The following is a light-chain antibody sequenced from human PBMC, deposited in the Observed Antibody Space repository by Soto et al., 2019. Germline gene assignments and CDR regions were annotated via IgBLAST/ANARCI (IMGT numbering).Light chain of an antibody. Sequence: QSVLTQPPSASGTPGQRVTISCSGSSSNIGSNTVNWYQQLPGTAPKLLIYSNNQRPSGVPDRISGSKSGTSASLAINELQSEDEADYYCAAWDDSLNGYVFGTGTKVTVL. CDR2: SNN. J-gene: IGLJ1*01. CDR3: AAWDDSLNGYV. CDR1: SSNIGSNT. V-gene: IGLV1-44*01.